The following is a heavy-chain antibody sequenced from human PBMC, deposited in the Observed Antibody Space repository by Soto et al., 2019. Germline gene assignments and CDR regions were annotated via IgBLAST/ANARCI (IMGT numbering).Heavy chain of an antibody. Sequence: QVQVVQSGAEVKKPGSSVKVSCKTSGGTFSTSAISWVRQAPGQGLEWMGGIMPIFRTADYAQRFQGRVTITAEESASTAYLELRSLTSEDTAIYYCARDKDRAQVGGNYYYVMDVWGQGTTVTVTS. CDR1: GGTFSTSA. CDR2: IMPIFRTA. CDR3: ARDKDRAQVGGNYYYVMDV. J-gene: IGHJ6*02. V-gene: IGHV1-69*12. D-gene: IGHD2-2*01.